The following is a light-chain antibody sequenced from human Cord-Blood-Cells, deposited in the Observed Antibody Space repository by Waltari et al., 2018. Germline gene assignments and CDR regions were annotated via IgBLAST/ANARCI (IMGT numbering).Light chain of an antibody. Sequence: QSALTQPRPVSGYPGQSFNISCTGTSSDVGGYNHVSWYQQHPGKAPKLMIYDVSKRPSGVPDRFSGSKSGNTASLTISGLQAEDEADYYCCSYAGSYTWVFGGGTKLTVL. CDR3: CSYAGSYTWV. CDR2: DVS. J-gene: IGLJ3*02. V-gene: IGLV2-11*01. CDR1: SSDVGGYNH.